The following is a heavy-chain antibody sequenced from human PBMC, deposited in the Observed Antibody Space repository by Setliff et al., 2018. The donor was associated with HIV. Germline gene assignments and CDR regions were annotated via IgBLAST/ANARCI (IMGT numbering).Heavy chain of an antibody. V-gene: IGHV3-7*04. CDR1: GFTFSSYW. Sequence: PGESLKISCAASGFTFSSYWMSWVRQAPGKGLEVVADIKQDGSKAYYMDSVKGRFTISRDNPKNSLYLQMTSLRAADTAVYYCARDESHGNTDAFDIWGQGTTVTVSS. CDR2: IKQDGSKA. CDR3: ARDESHGNTDAFDI. D-gene: IGHD5-18*01. J-gene: IGHJ3*02.